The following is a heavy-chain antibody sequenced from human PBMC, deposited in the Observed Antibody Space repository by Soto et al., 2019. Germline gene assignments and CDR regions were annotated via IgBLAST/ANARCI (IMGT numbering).Heavy chain of an antibody. V-gene: IGHV4-30-4*01. CDR2: IYYSGST. CDR1: GGSISSGDYY. CDR3: ARDRMGAGYSHDAYDI. Sequence: QVQLQESGPGLVKPSQTLSLTCTVSGGSISSGDYYWSWIRQPPGQGLEWIGYIYYSGSTYYNPSLKSRVTISVDSSKNQSSLRLRSVTAADTAVYYCARDRMGAGYSHDAYDIWGQGTMVTVSS. D-gene: IGHD3-16*01. J-gene: IGHJ3*02.